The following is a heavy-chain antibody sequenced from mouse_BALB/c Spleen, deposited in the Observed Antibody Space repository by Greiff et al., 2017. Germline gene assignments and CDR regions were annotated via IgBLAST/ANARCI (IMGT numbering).Heavy chain of an antibody. V-gene: IGHV1-7*01. CDR3: ARGRSTTVVEDWFAY. Sequence: VQLQQSGAELAKPGASVKMSCKASGYTFTSYWMHWVKQRPGQGLEWIGYINPSTGYTEYNQKFKDKATLTADKSSSTAYMQLSSLTSEDSAVYYCARGRSTTVVEDWFAYWGQGTLVTVSA. J-gene: IGHJ3*01. CDR2: INPSTGYT. D-gene: IGHD1-1*01. CDR1: GYTFTSYW.